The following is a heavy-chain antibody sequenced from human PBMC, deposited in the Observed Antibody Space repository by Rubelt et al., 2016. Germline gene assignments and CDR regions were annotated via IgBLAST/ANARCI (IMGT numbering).Heavy chain of an antibody. CDR3: ASSITMIRGPYY. CDR1: GGSISSSSYY. J-gene: IGHJ4*02. V-gene: IGHV4-39*07. D-gene: IGHD3-10*01. CDR2: IYYSGST. Sequence: QLQLQESGPGLVKPSETLSLTCTVSGGSISSSSYYWGWIRQPPGKGLEWIGSIYYSGSTYYNPSLKSRVTISVDTSKNQFSLKLSSVTAADTAVYYCASSITMIRGPYYWGQGTLVTVSS.